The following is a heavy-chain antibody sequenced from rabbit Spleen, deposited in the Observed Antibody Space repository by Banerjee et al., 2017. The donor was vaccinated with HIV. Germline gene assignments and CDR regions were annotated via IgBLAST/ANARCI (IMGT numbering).Heavy chain of an antibody. D-gene: IGHD6-1*01. CDR3: ARDGGGYGGYAYYFNL. Sequence: QSLVESGGGLVQPEGSLVLTCKASGFFFSSSDYMCWVRQAPGKGLEWISCIAGSSSGFTYSATWAKGRFACSKTSSTTVTLQMTSLTVADTAAYFCARDGGGYGGYAYYFNLWGQGTLVTVS. CDR1: GFFFSSSDY. CDR2: IAGSSSGFT. V-gene: IGHV1S40*01. J-gene: IGHJ4*01.